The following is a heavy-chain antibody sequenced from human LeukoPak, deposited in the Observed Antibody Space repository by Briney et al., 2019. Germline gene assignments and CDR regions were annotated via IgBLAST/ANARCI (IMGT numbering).Heavy chain of an antibody. CDR2: ISGSGTST. CDR3: EGTYYYDSSDDY. V-gene: IGHV3-23*01. CDR1: GFTFRSYA. Sequence: QSGGSLRLSCAASGFTFRSYAMSSVSQAPGKGLEWVLAISGSGTSTYYADSVKGRFIISRDNSKNTLYLQMNSLRAEDTAVYYCEGTYYYDSSDDYWGQGTLVTVSS. D-gene: IGHD3-22*01. J-gene: IGHJ4*02.